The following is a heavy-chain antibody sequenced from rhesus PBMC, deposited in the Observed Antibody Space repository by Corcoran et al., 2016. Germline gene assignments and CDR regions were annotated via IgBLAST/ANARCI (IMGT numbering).Heavy chain of an antibody. J-gene: IGHJ4*01. CDR3: ARQGGTWNPYYFDY. Sequence: QLQLQESGPGLVKPSETLSVTCAVSGGSISRNYWTWIRQPPGKGLEWIGRIYGSGSSTNYNPSLKNRVSLSIATSKNQLSLKLTSVTAADTAVYYCARQGGTWNPYYFDYWGQGVLVTVSS. D-gene: IGHD6-25*01. V-gene: IGHV4-169*01. CDR2: IYGSGSST. CDR1: GGSISRNY.